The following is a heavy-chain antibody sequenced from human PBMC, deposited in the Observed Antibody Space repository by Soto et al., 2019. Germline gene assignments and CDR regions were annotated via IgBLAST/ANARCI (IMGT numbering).Heavy chain of an antibody. CDR1: GYSFTSYC. D-gene: IGHD3-10*01. V-gene: IGHV5-10-1*01. CDR2: IDPSDSYT. CDR3: ATLRVWFGELLTY. J-gene: IGHJ4*02. Sequence: EVQLVQSGAEVKKPGESLRISCKGSGYSFTSYCISWVRQMPGKGLESMGRIDPSDSYTNYSPSFQGHVTISADKSISTAYLQWSSLKASYTAMYYCATLRVWFGELLTYWGQGTLVTVSS.